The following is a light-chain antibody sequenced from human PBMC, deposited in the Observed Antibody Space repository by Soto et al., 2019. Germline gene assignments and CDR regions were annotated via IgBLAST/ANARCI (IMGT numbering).Light chain of an antibody. CDR3: GSWDTSLNAGV. J-gene: IGLJ1*01. Sequence: QSVLTQPPSVSAAPGQNVTIPCSGSSSNNGKNFISWYQQLPGTAPKLLIYDNTQRPLGIPDRVSASKAGTSGTLGITGLQTGDEADYDCGSWDTSLNAGVFGTGTKVSV. CDR2: DNT. V-gene: IGLV1-51*01. CDR1: SSNNGKNF.